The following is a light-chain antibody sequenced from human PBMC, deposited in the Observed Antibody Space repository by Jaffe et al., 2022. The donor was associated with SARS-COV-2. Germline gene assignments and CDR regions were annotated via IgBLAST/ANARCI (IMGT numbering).Light chain of an antibody. V-gene: IGKV3-15*01. CDR3: QQYNNWPSWT. CDR1: QGVSNN. J-gene: IGKJ1*01. CDR2: GAS. Sequence: EIVMTQSPATLSVSPGERATLSCRASQGVSNNLAWYQQRPGQGPRLLIYGASTRATGIPARFSGSGSGTEFTLTISSLQSEDFAVYYCQQYNNWPSWTFGRGTKVEI.